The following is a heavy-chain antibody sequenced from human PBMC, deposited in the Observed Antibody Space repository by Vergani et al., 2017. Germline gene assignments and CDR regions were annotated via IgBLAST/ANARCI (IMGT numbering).Heavy chain of an antibody. J-gene: IGHJ6*02. CDR3: ARETYGDYDRLYYYGMDV. D-gene: IGHD4-17*01. CDR1: GFTFSSYS. CDR2: VSGSSATP. V-gene: IGHV3-21*01. Sequence: EVQLVESGGGLVKPGGSLRLSCAASGFTFSSYSMNWVRQAPGKGLEWVSSVSGSSATPYYADSVKGRFIISRDNSKNTLHLQMNSLRAEDTAVYYCARETYGDYDRLYYYGMDVWGQGTTVTVSS.